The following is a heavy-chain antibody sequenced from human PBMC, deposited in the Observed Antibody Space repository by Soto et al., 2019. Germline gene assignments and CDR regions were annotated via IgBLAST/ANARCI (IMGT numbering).Heavy chain of an antibody. CDR1: GFSLSTSGVG. CDR2: IYWDDDK. Sequence: QITLKESGPTLVKPTQTLTLTCTFSGFSLSTSGVGVGWIRQPPGKALEWLALIYWDDDKRYSPSLKSRLTITKDTSKNQVVLTMTNMDPVDTATYYCAHRQRGSYYDYVWGSYRYTGGWFDPWGQGTLVTVSS. CDR3: AHRQRGSYYDYVWGSYRYTGGWFDP. D-gene: IGHD3-16*02. V-gene: IGHV2-5*02. J-gene: IGHJ5*02.